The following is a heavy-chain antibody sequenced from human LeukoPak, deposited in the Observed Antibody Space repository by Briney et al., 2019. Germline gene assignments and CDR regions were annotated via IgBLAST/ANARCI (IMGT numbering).Heavy chain of an antibody. CDR3: ARLVPPGWFDP. Sequence: SETLSLTCTVSGDSISSYYWSWIRQPPGKGLEWIGYMSYSGSTNYNPSLKSRVTISVDTSKNQFSLKLTSVTAADTAVYYCARLVPPGWFDPWGQGTLVTVSS. CDR2: MSYSGST. CDR1: GDSISSYY. J-gene: IGHJ5*02. V-gene: IGHV4-59*08.